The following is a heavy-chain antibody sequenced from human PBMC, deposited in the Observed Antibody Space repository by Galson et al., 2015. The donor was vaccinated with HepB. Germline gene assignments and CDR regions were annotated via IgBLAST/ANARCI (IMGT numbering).Heavy chain of an antibody. CDR2: ISDSGGST. CDR3: AKDPDFDFYSEKSTTFDY. D-gene: IGHD3-3*01. CDR1: GFTFSSYA. V-gene: IGHV3-23*01. Sequence: SLRLSCAASGFTFSSYAMSWVRQAPGKGLEWVSAISDSGGSTYYADAVRGRFTISRDNSNNTVYLQMNSLRGEDTDMYYCAKDPDFDFYSEKSTTFDYWGRGTLVTVSS. J-gene: IGHJ4*02.